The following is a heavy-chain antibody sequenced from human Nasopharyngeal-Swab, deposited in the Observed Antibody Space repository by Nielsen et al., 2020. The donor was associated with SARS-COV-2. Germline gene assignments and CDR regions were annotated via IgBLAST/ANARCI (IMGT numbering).Heavy chain of an antibody. CDR2: INEDGSIT. V-gene: IGHV3-74*01. J-gene: IGHJ5*02. D-gene: IGHD3-16*01. Sequence: GGSLRLSRAASGFTFRSSWMHWVRQVPGKGLVWVSRINEDGSITNYADSVEGRFTISRDNAKNTLFLHMNSLRAGDTAVYYCGRDLGGRFSTWGQGTLVTASS. CDR1: GFTFRSSW. CDR3: GRDLGGRFST.